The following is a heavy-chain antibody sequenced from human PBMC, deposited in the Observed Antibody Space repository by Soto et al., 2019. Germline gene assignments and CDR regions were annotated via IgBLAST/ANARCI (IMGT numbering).Heavy chain of an antibody. CDR2: IWYDGSNK. CDR1: GFTFSSYG. Sequence: GGSLRLSCAASGFTFSSYGMHWVRQAPGKGLEWVAVIWYDGSNKYYADSVKGRFTISRDNSKNTLYLEMNSLRAEDTAVYYCARAYDSSGGAFDIWGQGTMVTVSS. J-gene: IGHJ3*02. D-gene: IGHD3-22*01. CDR3: ARAYDSSGGAFDI. V-gene: IGHV3-33*01.